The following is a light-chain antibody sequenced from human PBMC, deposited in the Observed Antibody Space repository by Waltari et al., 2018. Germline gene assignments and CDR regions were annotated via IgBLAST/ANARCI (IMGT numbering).Light chain of an antibody. Sequence: IQLTQSPSSLSASVGDRVPITCRASQCVNVYLAWYQQKPGKAPKLLIYAASTLQSGVSSRFSGSGSGTDFTLTINSLQPEDIATYYCQQFNASPRTFGQGTNVEIK. J-gene: IGKJ1*01. V-gene: IGKV1-9*01. CDR2: AAS. CDR1: QCVNVY. CDR3: QQFNASPRT.